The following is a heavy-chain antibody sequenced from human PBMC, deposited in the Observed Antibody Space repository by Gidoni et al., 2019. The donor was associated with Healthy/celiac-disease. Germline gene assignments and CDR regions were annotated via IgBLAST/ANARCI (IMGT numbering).Heavy chain of an antibody. CDR2: ISGSGGST. CDR1: GFTFSSYA. Sequence: EVQLLESGGGLVQPGGSVRLSCAASGFTFSSYAMSWVRQAPGKGREWVSAISGSGGSTYYADSVKGRFTISRDNSKNTLYLQMNSLRAEDTAVYYCAKDVLRFLEWLANYDYWGQGTLVTVSS. V-gene: IGHV3-23*01. J-gene: IGHJ4*02. D-gene: IGHD3-3*01. CDR3: AKDVLRFLEWLANYDY.